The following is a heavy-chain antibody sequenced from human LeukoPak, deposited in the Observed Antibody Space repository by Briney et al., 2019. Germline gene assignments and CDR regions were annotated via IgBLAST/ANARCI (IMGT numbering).Heavy chain of an antibody. Sequence: PGGSLRLSCAASGFTFSSYAMHWVRQAPGKGLEWVAVISYDGSNKYYADSVEGRFTISRDNSKNTLYLQMNSLRAEDTAVYYCARDLGGYDILTGSDYWGQGTLVTVSS. CDR3: ARDLGGYDILTGSDY. V-gene: IGHV3-30-3*01. CDR1: GFTFSSYA. D-gene: IGHD3-9*01. CDR2: ISYDGSNK. J-gene: IGHJ4*02.